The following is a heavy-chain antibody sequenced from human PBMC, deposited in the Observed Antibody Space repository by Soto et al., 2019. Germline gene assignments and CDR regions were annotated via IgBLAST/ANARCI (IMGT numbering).Heavy chain of an antibody. J-gene: IGHJ4*02. V-gene: IGHV4-30-4*01. CDR3: AREAFHYYATTGFYSDY. D-gene: IGHD3-22*01. CDR1: GGSISSGGYY. CDR2: IYYSGTT. Sequence: SETLSLTCTVSGGSISSGGYYWSWIRQHPGKGLEWIGYIYYSGTTYYNPSLKSRVTISIDTSKNQFSLSLTSVTAADTAVYFCAREAFHYYATTGFYSDYWGRGTLVTVSS.